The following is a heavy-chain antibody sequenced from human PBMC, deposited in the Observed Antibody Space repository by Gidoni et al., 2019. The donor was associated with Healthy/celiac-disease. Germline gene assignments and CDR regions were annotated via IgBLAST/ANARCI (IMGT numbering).Heavy chain of an antibody. CDR3: ASRGTDTYYYDSSGYYFTY. J-gene: IGHJ4*02. V-gene: IGHV4-39*07. CDR2: IYYSGST. Sequence: QLQLQESGPGLVKPSETLSLTCTVSGGSISSSSYYWGWIRQPPGKGLEWIGSIYYSGSTYYNPSLKSRVTISVDTSKNQFSLKLSPVTAADTAVYYCASRGTDTYYYDSSGYYFTYWGQGTLVTVSS. D-gene: IGHD3-22*01. CDR1: GGSISSSSYY.